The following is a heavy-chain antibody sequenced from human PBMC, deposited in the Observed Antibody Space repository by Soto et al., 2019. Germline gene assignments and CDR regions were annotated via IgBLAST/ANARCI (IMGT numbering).Heavy chain of an antibody. D-gene: IGHD3-3*01. CDR1: GGSVSSGSYY. J-gene: IGHJ5*02. CDR2: IYYSGST. V-gene: IGHV4-61*01. Sequence: PPETLSLTCTVSGGSVSSGSYYWSWIRQPPGKGLEWNGYIYYSGSTNYNPSLKSRVTISVDTSKNQFSLKLRSVTAADTAVYYCARGPPSGYDFWSGYLDWFDPWGQGTLVTAPQ. CDR3: ARGPPSGYDFWSGYLDWFDP.